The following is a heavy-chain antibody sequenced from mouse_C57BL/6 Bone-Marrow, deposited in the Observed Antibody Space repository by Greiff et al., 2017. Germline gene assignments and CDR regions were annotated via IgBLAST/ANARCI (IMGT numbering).Heavy chain of an antibody. V-gene: IGHV5-4*01. CDR3: ERDHLDYYDFAD. Sequence: EVMLVESGGGLVKPGGSLKLSCAASGFTFSSYSMSWVRQTPEQRLEWVATISAGGSYTSYPDNVKGRFTISSDNAKNTLYLQMSHLQSEVTAMYDCERDHLDYYDFADWGKGTLVTVSA. D-gene: IGHD1-1*01. CDR2: ISAGGSYT. CDR1: GFTFSSYS. J-gene: IGHJ3*01.